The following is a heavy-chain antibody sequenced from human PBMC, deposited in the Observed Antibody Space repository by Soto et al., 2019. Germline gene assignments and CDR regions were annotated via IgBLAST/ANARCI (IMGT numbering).Heavy chain of an antibody. CDR2: INHSGST. Sequence: PSETLSLTCAVYGGSFSGYYWSWIRQPPGKGLEWIGEINHSGSTNYNPSLKSRVTISVDTSKNQFSLKLSSVTAADTAVYYCARDSRIHYYDSSGYRLWGQGTLVTVSS. CDR1: GGSFSGYY. J-gene: IGHJ4*02. D-gene: IGHD3-22*01. V-gene: IGHV4-34*01. CDR3: ARDSRIHYYDSSGYRL.